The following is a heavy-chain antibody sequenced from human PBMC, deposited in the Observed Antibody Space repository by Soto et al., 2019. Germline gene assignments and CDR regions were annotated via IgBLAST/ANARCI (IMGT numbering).Heavy chain of an antibody. V-gene: IGHV4-59*01. J-gene: IGHJ6*02. CDR2: IYYSGST. CDR1: GGSISSYY. D-gene: IGHD2-21*02. CDR3: ARDPATCGDYDCYYYGMDV. Sequence: KASETLSLTCTVSGGSISSYYWSWIRQPPGKGLEWIGYIYYSGSTNYNPSLKSRVTISVDTSKNQFSLKLSSVTAADTAVYYCARDPATCGDYDCYYYGMDVWGQGTTVTVSS.